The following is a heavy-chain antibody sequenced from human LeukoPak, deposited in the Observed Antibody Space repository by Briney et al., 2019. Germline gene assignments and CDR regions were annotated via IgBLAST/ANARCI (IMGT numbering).Heavy chain of an antibody. CDR1: GGSFSGYY. Sequence: SETLSLTCAVYGGSFSGYYWSWIRQPPGKGLEWIGEINHSGSTNYNPSLKSRVTMSVDTSKNQFSLKLSSVTAADTAVYYCARDRVSFGYGMDVWGQGTTVTVSS. CDR2: INHSGST. V-gene: IGHV4-34*01. D-gene: IGHD3-16*01. CDR3: ARDRVSFGYGMDV. J-gene: IGHJ6*02.